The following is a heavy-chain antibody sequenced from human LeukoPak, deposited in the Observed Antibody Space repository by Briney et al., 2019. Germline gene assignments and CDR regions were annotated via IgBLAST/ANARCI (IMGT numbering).Heavy chain of an antibody. CDR2: ITWDGGVA. J-gene: IGHJ1*01. CDR3: EKGRYYDILTGYLHEYFQH. Sequence: GVSLILSCSASGFTFDDYTWHWVRQAPGNVLEWFSLITWDGGVAYYADSVRGRFTISRDNSNNSLYLQMNSLRTEDTALYYCEKGRYYDILTGYLHEYFQHRGQGTLVTVSS. CDR1: GFTFDDYT. D-gene: IGHD3-9*01. V-gene: IGHV3-43*01.